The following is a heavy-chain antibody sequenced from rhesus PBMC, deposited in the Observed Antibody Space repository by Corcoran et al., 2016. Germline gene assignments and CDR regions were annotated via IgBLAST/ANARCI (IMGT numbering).Heavy chain of an antibody. J-gene: IGHJ5-1*01. Sequence: QVQLQESGPGLVKPSETLSLTCAVSGGSFSSYWWSWIRQPPGKGLEWIGEINGNNGSTHFHPPGKSRVTSSQDASQHQFSLKLSYGTAAEPAVYYCARYRETYSSWSPYNRFDVWGPGVLVTVSS. CDR2: INGNNGST. D-gene: IGHD6-13*01. CDR1: GGSFSSYW. CDR3: ARYRETYSSWSPYNRFDV. V-gene: IGHV4-80*01.